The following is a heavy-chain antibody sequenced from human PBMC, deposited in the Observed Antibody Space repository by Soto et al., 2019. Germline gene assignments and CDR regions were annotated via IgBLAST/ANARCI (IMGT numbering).Heavy chain of an antibody. D-gene: IGHD1-1*01. J-gene: IGHJ4*02. CDR1: GDSITSSNW. CDR2: IYHSRAT. CDR3: ARDLGTGTDY. Sequence: QVHLQESGPGLVKPSGTLSLTCAVSGDSITSSNWWSWVRQAPGKGLEWIGEIYHSRATTYNPSLKNRATISVDPSNNHFSLKLTSVTAADTAVYFCARDLGTGTDYWGRGTLVTVAS. V-gene: IGHV4-4*02.